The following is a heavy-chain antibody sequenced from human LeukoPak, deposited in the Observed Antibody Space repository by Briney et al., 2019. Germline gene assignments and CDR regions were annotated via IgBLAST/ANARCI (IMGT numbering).Heavy chain of an antibody. Sequence: PGGSLRLSCAASGFTFSDYYMSWIRQAPGKGLEWVSYISSSGNTIYYADSVKGRFTISRDNSKNTLYLQMNSLRAEDTAVYYCAKGPTYYDILTGYYRPHSGYYFDYWGQGTLVTVSS. CDR3: AKGPTYYDILTGYYRPHSGYYFDY. V-gene: IGHV3-11*04. D-gene: IGHD3-9*01. J-gene: IGHJ4*02. CDR1: GFTFSDYY. CDR2: ISSSGNTI.